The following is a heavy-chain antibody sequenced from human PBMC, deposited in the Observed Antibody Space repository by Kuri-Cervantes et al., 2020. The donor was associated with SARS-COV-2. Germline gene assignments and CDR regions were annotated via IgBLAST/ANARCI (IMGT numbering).Heavy chain of an antibody. V-gene: IGHV3-48*01. CDR2: ISGSSSRI. Sequence: GESLKFSCATSGFTFSAYSRNWVRQAQGKGVEWVSYISGSSSRIYYADSVKGRFTISRDYAKNSVYLQMKSLRAEDTAVYYCARDEDYAFDYWGQGTLVTVSS. J-gene: IGHJ4*02. CDR3: ARDEDYAFDY. D-gene: IGHD4-17*01. CDR1: GFTFSAYS.